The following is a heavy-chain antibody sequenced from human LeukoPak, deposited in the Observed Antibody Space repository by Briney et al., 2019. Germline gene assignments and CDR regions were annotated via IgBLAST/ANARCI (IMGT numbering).Heavy chain of an antibody. CDR3: AHGYSSGCLDY. J-gene: IGHJ4*02. CDR1: GFNFSIYW. D-gene: IGHD6-19*01. Sequence: GGSLRLSCAASGFNFSIYWMTWVRQAPGKGLEWVANIKQDGSEKYYVDSLRGRFSISRDNAKNSLYLQMNSLRAEDTAVYYCAHGYSSGCLDYWGQGTLVTVSS. CDR2: IKQDGSEK. V-gene: IGHV3-7*01.